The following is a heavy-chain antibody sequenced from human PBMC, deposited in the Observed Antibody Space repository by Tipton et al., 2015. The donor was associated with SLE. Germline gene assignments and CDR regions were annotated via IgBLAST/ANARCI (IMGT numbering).Heavy chain of an antibody. V-gene: IGHV4-28*03. CDR2: FHYTGNT. J-gene: IGHJ4*02. Sequence: TLSLTCSVSGYSINNDNWWGWIRQPPGKALEWIGYFHYTGNTFYSPSLKSRVTISVDTSKNQFSLKLSSVIAADTAVYYCARDEYRYDGTGYHLLGHFDYWGQGTLVTVSS. CDR3: ARDEYRYDGTGYHLLGHFDY. CDR1: GYSINNDNW. D-gene: IGHD3-22*01.